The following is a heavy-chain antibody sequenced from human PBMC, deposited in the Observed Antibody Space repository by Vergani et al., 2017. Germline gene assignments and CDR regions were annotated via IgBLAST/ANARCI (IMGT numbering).Heavy chain of an antibody. Sequence: QLQLQESDPGLVKPSETLSLTCTVSGGSIRSTFYYWGWIRQPPGKGLEWIGTIYYSGSTYYNPSPKSRVTISVDTSKNQFSLKLNSVTAADTAVYYCARHKEQLVPGNYYYYYYMDVWGKGTTVTVSS. CDR2: IYYSGST. D-gene: IGHD6-13*01. CDR3: ARHKEQLVPGNYYYYYYMDV. J-gene: IGHJ6*03. CDR1: GGSIRSTFYY. V-gene: IGHV4-39*01.